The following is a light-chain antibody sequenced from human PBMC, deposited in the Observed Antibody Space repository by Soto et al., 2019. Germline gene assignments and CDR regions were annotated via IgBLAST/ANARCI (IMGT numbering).Light chain of an antibody. CDR2: GAS. J-gene: IGKJ1*01. Sequence: EIVLMQSPATLSVSPGESATLSCRASQSVSSNLAWYQQKPGQAPRLLIYGASTRATGIPARFSGSGSRTEFTLTISSLQSEDFAVYYCQQYNNWPPWTFGQGTKVEIK. CDR1: QSVSSN. CDR3: QQYNNWPPWT. V-gene: IGKV3-15*01.